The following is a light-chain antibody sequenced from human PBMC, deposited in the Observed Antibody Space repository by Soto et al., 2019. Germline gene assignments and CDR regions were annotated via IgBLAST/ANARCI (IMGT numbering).Light chain of an antibody. CDR2: AAS. V-gene: IGKV1-27*01. J-gene: IGKJ1*01. Sequence: DIQMTQSPSSLSASVGDGVTVTCRASQGISNDLAWYQHKPGKIPELLIYAASTLQSGVPSRFSGSGSGTDFTLKISRVEAEDVGVYYCMQGIHWPWTFGQGTKVDIK. CDR3: MQGIHWPWT. CDR1: QGISND.